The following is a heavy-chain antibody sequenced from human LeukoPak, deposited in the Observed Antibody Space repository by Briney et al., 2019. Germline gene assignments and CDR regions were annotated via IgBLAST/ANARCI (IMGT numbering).Heavy chain of an antibody. CDR1: GGSISSGDYY. Sequence: SQTLSLTCTVSGGSISSGDYYCSWIRQPPGKGLEWFGYIYYSGSTYYNPSLKSRVTISVDTSENQFSLKLSSVTAADTAVYYCARIVGAGDAFDIWGQGTMVTVSS. CDR2: IYYSGST. J-gene: IGHJ3*02. CDR3: ARIVGAGDAFDI. D-gene: IGHD1-26*01. V-gene: IGHV4-30-4*08.